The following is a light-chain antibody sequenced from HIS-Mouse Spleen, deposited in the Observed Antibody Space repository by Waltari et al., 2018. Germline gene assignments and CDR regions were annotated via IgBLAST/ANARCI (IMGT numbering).Light chain of an antibody. V-gene: IGLV2-23*01. Sequence: QSALTQPASVSGSPGQSITISCTGTSSDVGSYNLVSWYQQHPGKAPKHMIYEGSNRPSGVSNRFSGSKSGNTASLTISGLQAEDEADYYCCSYAGSSTSWVFGGGTKLTVL. CDR1: SSDVGSYNL. CDR2: EGS. CDR3: CSYAGSSTSWV. J-gene: IGLJ3*02.